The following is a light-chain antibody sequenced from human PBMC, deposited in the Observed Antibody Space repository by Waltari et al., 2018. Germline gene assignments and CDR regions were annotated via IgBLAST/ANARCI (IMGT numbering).Light chain of an antibody. J-gene: IGLJ2*01. CDR1: SSDVGGYNY. CDR2: DVS. V-gene: IGLV2-14*03. CDR3: SSYTSSSTVV. Sequence: QSALTQPASVSGSPGQSITISCTGTSSDVGGYNYVSWYQQHPARAPKLMIYDVSNRPSGVSNRFSGSKSGNPASLTISGLQAEDEADYYCSSYTSSSTVVFGGGTKLTVL.